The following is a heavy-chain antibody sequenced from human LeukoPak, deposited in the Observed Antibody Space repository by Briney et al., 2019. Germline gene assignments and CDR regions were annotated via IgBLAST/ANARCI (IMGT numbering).Heavy chain of an antibody. CDR3: ARVPQWPRHNYFDY. D-gene: IGHD6-19*01. J-gene: IGHJ4*02. CDR1: GFTFSSYT. Sequence: GGSLRLSCAASGFTFSSYTMNWVRQPPGKGLEWVSNIGTSSTTIYYADSVKGRFTISRDNSKNTLYLQMNSLRAEDTAVYYCARVPQWPRHNYFDYWGQGTLVTVSS. CDR2: IGTSSTTI. V-gene: IGHV3-48*01.